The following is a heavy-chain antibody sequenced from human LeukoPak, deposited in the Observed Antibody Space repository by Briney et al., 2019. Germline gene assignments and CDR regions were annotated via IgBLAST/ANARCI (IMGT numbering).Heavy chain of an antibody. V-gene: IGHV3-15*01. Sequence: PGGSLRLSCAGSGFPFSKAWMNWVRQAPGKGLEWVGRIYSKTDGGTIDYAAPVKGRFTISRDDSKNTVYLQKNSVKTEDTAVYYCSIEHGDLKAFDYWGQGTLVTVSS. CDR2: IYSKTDGGTI. J-gene: IGHJ4*02. CDR3: SIEHGDLKAFDY. D-gene: IGHD3-10*01. CDR1: GFPFSKAW.